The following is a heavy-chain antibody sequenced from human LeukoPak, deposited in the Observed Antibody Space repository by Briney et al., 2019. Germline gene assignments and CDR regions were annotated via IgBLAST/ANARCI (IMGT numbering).Heavy chain of an antibody. CDR3: ARDVTMIVVA. CDR1: GFTFSSYS. J-gene: IGHJ4*02. V-gene: IGHV3-21*01. Sequence: GGSLRLSCAASGFTFSSYSMNWVRQAPGKGLEWVSSISSSSSYIYYADSVTGRFTISRDNAKNSLYLQMNSLRAEDTSVYYCARDVTMIVVAWGQGTLVTVSP. D-gene: IGHD3-22*01. CDR2: ISSSSSYI.